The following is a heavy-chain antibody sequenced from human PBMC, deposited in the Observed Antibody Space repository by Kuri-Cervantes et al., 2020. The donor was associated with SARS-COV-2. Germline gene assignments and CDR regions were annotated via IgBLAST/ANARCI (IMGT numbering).Heavy chain of an antibody. V-gene: IGHV1-46*01. CDR1: GYTFTSYY. Sequence: ASVKVSCKASGYTFTSYYMHWVRQAPGQGLEWMGIINHSGGSISYAQKFHGRVTINRDTSTSTVYMELSSLRSEDTAVDYCARADIVVVVAAGGAFDIWGQGTMVTVSS. CDR3: ARADIVVVVAAGGAFDI. J-gene: IGHJ3*02. CDR2: INHSGGSI. D-gene: IGHD2-15*01.